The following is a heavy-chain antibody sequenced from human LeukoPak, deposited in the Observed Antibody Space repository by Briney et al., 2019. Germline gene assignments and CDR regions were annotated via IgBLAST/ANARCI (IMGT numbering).Heavy chain of an antibody. Sequence: GGSLRLSCAASGFTFSSYAMSWVRQAPGRGLEWVSAISGSGGSTYYADSVKGRFTISRDNSKNTLYLQMNSLRAEDTAVYYCAKEVVVVITTPTEAGFDYWGQGTLVTVSS. CDR1: GFTFSSYA. V-gene: IGHV3-23*01. CDR2: ISGSGGST. D-gene: IGHD3-22*01. CDR3: AKEVVVVITTPTEAGFDY. J-gene: IGHJ4*02.